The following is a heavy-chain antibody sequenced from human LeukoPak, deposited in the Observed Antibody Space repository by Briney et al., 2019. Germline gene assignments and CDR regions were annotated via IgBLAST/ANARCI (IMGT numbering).Heavy chain of an antibody. CDR2: VYDGGRT. D-gene: IGHD2-8*02. V-gene: IGHV4-4*07. J-gene: IGHJ3*02. CDR1: GDSIGPYF. CDR3: ARDFVETGVVGFDM. Sequence: KSSETLTLTCTVSGDSIGPYFWNCIRQSAGEGLEWIGHVYDGGRTNYNPSLKGRVTISVDTSRNLFSLRLSSVTAADTAVYYCARDFVETGVVGFDMWGQGTMVTVSS.